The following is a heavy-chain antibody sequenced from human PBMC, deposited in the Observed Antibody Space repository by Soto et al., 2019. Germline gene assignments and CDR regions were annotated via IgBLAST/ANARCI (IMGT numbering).Heavy chain of an antibody. CDR3: ARSRSYYVEDFQK. J-gene: IGHJ1*01. V-gene: IGHV4-31*03. CDR2: IYYSGLT. CDR1: GDSISTEGYY. D-gene: IGHD1-26*01. Sequence: NPSETLSLTCSVPGDSISTEGYYWSWIRQHPGKGLEWIGYIYYSGLTSYNPSLKSRVTISRATSKNQFYLKLSSVTAADTAVYYCARSRSYYVEDFQKWGQGTLVTVSS.